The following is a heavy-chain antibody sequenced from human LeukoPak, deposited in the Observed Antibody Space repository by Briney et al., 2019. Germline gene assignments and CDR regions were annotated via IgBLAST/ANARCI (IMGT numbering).Heavy chain of an antibody. CDR1: GGSFSGYY. Sequence: SETLSLTCAGYGGSFSGYYWSWIRQPPGKGLEWIGEINHSGSTNYNPSLKSRVTISVDTSKNQFSLKLSSVTAADTAVYYCARGGPNWNYARRGFDYWGQGTLVTVSS. D-gene: IGHD1-7*01. CDR2: INHSGST. J-gene: IGHJ4*02. V-gene: IGHV4-34*01. CDR3: ARGGPNWNYARRGFDY.